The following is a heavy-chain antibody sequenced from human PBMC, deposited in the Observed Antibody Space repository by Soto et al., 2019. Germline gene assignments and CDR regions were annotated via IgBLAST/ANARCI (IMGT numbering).Heavy chain of an antibody. CDR3: ARRYGGTFDY. J-gene: IGHJ4*02. Sequence: LSLTCTVSGGSISSYYWSWIRQPPGKGLEWIGYIYYSGSTNYNPSLKSRVTISVDTSKNQFSLKLSSVTAADTAVYYCARRYGGTFDYSGQGTLVTVSS. CDR2: IYYSGST. D-gene: IGHD2-15*01. V-gene: IGHV4-59*08. CDR1: GGSISSYY.